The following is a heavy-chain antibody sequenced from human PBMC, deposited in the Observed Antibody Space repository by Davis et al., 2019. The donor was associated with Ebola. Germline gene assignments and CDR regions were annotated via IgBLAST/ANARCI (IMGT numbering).Heavy chain of an antibody. D-gene: IGHD2-15*01. CDR2: INPSGGST. V-gene: IGHV1-46*01. CDR1: GYTFTSYY. J-gene: IGHJ6*02. CDR3: ARGEVVAAPYYYYGMDV. Sequence: AASVTVSCKASGYTFTSYYMHWVRQAPGQGLEWMGIINPSGGSTSYAQKFQGRVTMTRDTSTSTVYMELSSLRSEDTAVYYCARGEVVAAPYYYYGMDVWGQGTTVTVSS.